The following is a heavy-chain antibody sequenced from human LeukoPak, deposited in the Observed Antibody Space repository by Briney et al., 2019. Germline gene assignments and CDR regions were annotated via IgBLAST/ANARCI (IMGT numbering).Heavy chain of an antibody. Sequence: GGSLRLSCAASGFTFSDYYMSWIRQAPGKGLEWVSYISSSSSYTNYADSVKGRFTISRDNAKNSQYLQMNSLRAEDTAVYYCARVLLWFGELLQDAFDIWGQGTMVTVSS. CDR3: ARVLLWFGELLQDAFDI. CDR1: GFTFSDYY. J-gene: IGHJ3*02. D-gene: IGHD3-10*01. V-gene: IGHV3-11*06. CDR2: ISSSSSYT.